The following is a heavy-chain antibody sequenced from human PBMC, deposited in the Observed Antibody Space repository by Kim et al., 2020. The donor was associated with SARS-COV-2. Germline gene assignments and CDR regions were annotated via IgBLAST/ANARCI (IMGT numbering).Heavy chain of an antibody. Sequence: SETLSLTCTVSGGSISSYYWSWIRQPPGKGLEWIGYIYYSGSTNYNPSLKSRVTISVDTSKNQFSLKLSSVTAADTAVYYCARSINSSPRNYHYFDYWGQGTLVTVSS. J-gene: IGHJ4*02. V-gene: IGHV4-59*13. D-gene: IGHD6-6*01. CDR3: ARSINSSPRNYHYFDY. CDR1: GGSISSYY. CDR2: IYYSGST.